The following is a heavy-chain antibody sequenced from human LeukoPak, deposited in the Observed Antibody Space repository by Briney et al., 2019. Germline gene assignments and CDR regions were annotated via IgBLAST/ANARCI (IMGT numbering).Heavy chain of an antibody. CDR1: GSTFSSYG. J-gene: IGHJ4*02. CDR2: IRYDGSNK. Sequence: PGGSLRLSCAASGSTFSSYGMHWVRQAPGKGLEWVAFIRYDGSNKYYADSVKGRFTISRDNSKNTLYLQMNSLRAEDTAVYYCAKDRVWGVTDGGYYFDYWGQGTLVTVSS. V-gene: IGHV3-30*02. CDR3: AKDRVWGVTDGGYYFDY. D-gene: IGHD3-10*01.